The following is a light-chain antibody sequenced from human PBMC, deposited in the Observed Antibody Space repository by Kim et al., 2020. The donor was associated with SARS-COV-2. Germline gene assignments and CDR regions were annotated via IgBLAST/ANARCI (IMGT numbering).Light chain of an antibody. CDR1: QDISNY. CDR3: QKCDSAPWT. CDR2: AAS. Sequence: DIQMTQSPSSLSASVGDRVTITCRASQDISNYLAWFQLKPGKAPKLLIYAASALQPGVPSRFSGSGSGTDFTLTVTSLQPEDVATYYSQKCDSAPWTVGEGTKVEIK. J-gene: IGKJ1*01. V-gene: IGKV1-27*01.